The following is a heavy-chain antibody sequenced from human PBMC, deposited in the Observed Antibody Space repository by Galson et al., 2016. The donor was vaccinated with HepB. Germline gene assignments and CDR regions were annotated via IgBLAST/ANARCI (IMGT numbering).Heavy chain of an antibody. V-gene: IGHV1-2*02. CDR1: GYTFTDHQ. CDR3: ARDVDYGDSLDY. J-gene: IGHJ4*02. Sequence: SVKVSCKASGYTFTDHQMHWARQAPGQGLEWMGWMNSKRGDAKYAQKFQGRVTMTRDTSISTAHMELSSLRSDDTAVYYWARDVDYGDSLDYWGQGTLVTVSS. D-gene: IGHD4-17*01. CDR2: MNSKRGDA.